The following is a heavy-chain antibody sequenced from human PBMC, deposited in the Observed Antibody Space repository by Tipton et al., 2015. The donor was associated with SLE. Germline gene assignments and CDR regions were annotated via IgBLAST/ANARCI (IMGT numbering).Heavy chain of an antibody. Sequence: SLRLSCAASGFTVSSNYMSWVRQAPGKGLEWVSVIYSGGSTYYADSVKGRFTISRDNAKNSLYLQMNSLRAEDTAVYYCARDHYDSSDLDYWGQGTLVTVSS. CDR3: ARDHYDSSDLDY. CDR1: GFTVSSNY. D-gene: IGHD3-22*01. J-gene: IGHJ4*02. V-gene: IGHV3-66*01. CDR2: IYSGGST.